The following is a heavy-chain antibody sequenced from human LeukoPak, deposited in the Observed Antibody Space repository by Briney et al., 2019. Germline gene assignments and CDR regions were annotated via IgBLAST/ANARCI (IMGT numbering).Heavy chain of an antibody. CDR2: IYDSGST. V-gene: IGHV4-59*01. J-gene: IGHJ3*02. CDR3: ASLTTADAFDI. D-gene: IGHD3-22*01. CDR1: GGSISSYY. Sequence: SETLSLTCTASGGSISSYYWSWIRQPPGKGLEWIGYIYDSGSTNYNPSLKSRVTISVDTSKNRFSLKLSSVTAADTAVFYCASLTTADAFDIWGQGTMVTVSS.